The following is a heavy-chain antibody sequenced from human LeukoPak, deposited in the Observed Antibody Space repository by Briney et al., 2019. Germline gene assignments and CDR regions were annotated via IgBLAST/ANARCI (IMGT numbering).Heavy chain of an antibody. CDR3: ARARGGWLRLRGQNWFDP. V-gene: IGHV4-59*01. Sequence: SETLSLTCTVPGGSISSYYWSWIRQPPEKGVEGMGYIFYSGSTNYNPSLKSRVTISVDTSKNQFSLKLNSVTAADTAVYYCARARGGWLRLRGQNWFDPWGQGTLVTVYS. CDR1: GGSISSYY. CDR2: IFYSGST. J-gene: IGHJ5*02. D-gene: IGHD5-12*01.